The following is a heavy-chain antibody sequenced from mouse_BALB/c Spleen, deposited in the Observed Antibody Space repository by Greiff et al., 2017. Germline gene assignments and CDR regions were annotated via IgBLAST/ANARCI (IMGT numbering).Heavy chain of an antibody. V-gene: IGHV1-82*01. J-gene: IGHJ2*01. Sequence: QVQLQQSGPELVKPGASVKISCKASGYAFSSSWMNWVKQRPGQGLEWIGRIYPGDGDTNYNGKFKGKATLTADKSSSTAYMQLSSLTSVDSAVYFCARSPSYYYGSSYLDYWGQGTTLTVSS. CDR3: ARSPSYYYGSSYLDY. CDR2: IYPGDGDT. D-gene: IGHD1-1*01. CDR1: GYAFSSSW.